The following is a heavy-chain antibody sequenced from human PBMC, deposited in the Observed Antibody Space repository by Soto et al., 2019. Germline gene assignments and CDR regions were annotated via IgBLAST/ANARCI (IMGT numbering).Heavy chain of an antibody. J-gene: IGHJ4*02. CDR1: GFTFDDYA. Sequence: EVHLVESGGGLVQPGRSLRLSCAASGFTFDDYAMHLVRQAPGKGLEWVSGISWNSGTLGYADSVKGRFTISRDNVKKSLYLQMNSLRAEDTALYSCVKALGEYSGNSLNYWGQGTLVTVSS. CDR3: VKALGEYSGNSLNY. V-gene: IGHV3-9*01. CDR2: ISWNSGTL. D-gene: IGHD1-26*01.